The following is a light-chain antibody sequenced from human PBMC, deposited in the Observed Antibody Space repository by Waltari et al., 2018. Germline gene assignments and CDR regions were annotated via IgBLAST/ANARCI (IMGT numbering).Light chain of an antibody. V-gene: IGKV3-11*01. CDR2: DTS. CDR1: QSVGSY. Sequence: DIVLTQSPATLSLSPGERATLSCRASQSVGSYLAWYQQKPGQAPRLLFYDTSSRATGVPARFTASGSWTDFSLTISSLDPEDFAVYYCQQRGNWPLTFGGGTKVEIK. J-gene: IGKJ4*01. CDR3: QQRGNWPLT.